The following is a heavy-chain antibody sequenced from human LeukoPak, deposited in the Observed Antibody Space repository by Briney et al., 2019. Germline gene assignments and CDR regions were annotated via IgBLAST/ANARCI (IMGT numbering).Heavy chain of an antibody. Sequence: GGSLRLSCAASGFTVSTNYMSWVRQAPGKGLEWVSVIYSGGSTYYADSVKGRFTIPRDNSKNTLYLQMNSLRAEDTAVYYCARGALGLSGRIVDAFDIWGQGTRVTVSS. CDR3: ARGALGLSGRIVDAFDI. D-gene: IGHD2-15*01. CDR1: GFTVSTNY. CDR2: IYSGGST. J-gene: IGHJ3*02. V-gene: IGHV3-66*01.